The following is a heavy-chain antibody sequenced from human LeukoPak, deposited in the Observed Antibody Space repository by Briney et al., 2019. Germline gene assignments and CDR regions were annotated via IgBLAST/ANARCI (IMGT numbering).Heavy chain of an antibody. CDR3: VRRVLGGKCYYDH. CDR1: GFTFSDHF. CDR2: TKNKASSYTT. D-gene: IGHD2-15*01. Sequence: TGGSLRLSCVVSGFTFSDHFMDWVRQAPGKGLEWVGRTKNKASSYTTDYAASVKGRFTISRDDSKNSLYLQMNSLKTEDSALYLCVRRVLGGKCYYDHWGHGALVTVSS. J-gene: IGHJ4*01. V-gene: IGHV3-72*01.